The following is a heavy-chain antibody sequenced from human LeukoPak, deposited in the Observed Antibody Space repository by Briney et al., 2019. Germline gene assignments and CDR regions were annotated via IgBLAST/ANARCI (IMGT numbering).Heavy chain of an antibody. D-gene: IGHD6-19*01. Sequence: ASVKVSCKASGYTFTSYDINWVRQATGQGLEWMGWMNPNSGNTGYAQKFQGRVTMTRNTSVSTAYMELSSLRSEDTAVYYCVGGIAVAGWFDPWGQGTLVTVSS. J-gene: IGHJ5*02. CDR1: GYTFTSYD. CDR2: MNPNSGNT. V-gene: IGHV1-8*01. CDR3: VGGIAVAGWFDP.